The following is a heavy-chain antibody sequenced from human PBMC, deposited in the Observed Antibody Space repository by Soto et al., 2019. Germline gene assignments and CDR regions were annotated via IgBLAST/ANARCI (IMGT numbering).Heavy chain of an antibody. J-gene: IGHJ6*02. CDR2: IYPGDSDT. CDR1: GYNFTHYW. CDR3: ARLTTGTTSYGMDV. D-gene: IGHD1-7*01. Sequence: GESLKISCTGSGYNFTHYWIGWVRQMPGKGLEYMGIIYPGDSDTRYSPSFQGQVTVSADKSINTAYLQWSSLRASDTAMYYCARLTTGTTSYGMDVWGQGTTVTVSS. V-gene: IGHV5-51*01.